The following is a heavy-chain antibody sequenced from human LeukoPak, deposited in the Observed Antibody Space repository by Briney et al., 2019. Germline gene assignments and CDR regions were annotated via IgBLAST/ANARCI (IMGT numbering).Heavy chain of an antibody. Sequence: GGSLRLSCAASGFTVSSNYMSWVRQAPGKGLEWVSVIYSGGSTYYADSVKGRFTISRDNSKNTLYLQMNSLRAEDTAVYYCAKVEAAAGTLVPWGQGTLVTVSS. CDR1: GFTVSSNY. CDR3: AKVEAAAGTLVP. D-gene: IGHD6-13*01. V-gene: IGHV3-53*01. J-gene: IGHJ5*02. CDR2: IYSGGST.